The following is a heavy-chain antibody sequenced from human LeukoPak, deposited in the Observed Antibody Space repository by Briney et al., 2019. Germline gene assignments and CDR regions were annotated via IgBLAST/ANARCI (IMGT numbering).Heavy chain of an antibody. D-gene: IGHD3-10*01. Sequence: SETLSLTCTVSGGSISSYYWSWIRQPAGKGLEWIGRIYTSGSTYYNPSLKSRVTISVDTSKNQFSLKLNSVTAADTAVYYCARGSRMLLVRYFQHWGQGTLVTVSS. V-gene: IGHV4-4*07. CDR3: ARGSRMLLVRYFQH. CDR2: IYTSGST. CDR1: GGSISSYY. J-gene: IGHJ1*01.